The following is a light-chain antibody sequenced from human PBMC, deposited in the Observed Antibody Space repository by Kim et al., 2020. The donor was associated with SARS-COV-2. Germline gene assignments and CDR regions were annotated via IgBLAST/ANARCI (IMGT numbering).Light chain of an antibody. V-gene: IGKV3-15*01. Sequence: EIVMTQSPVTLSVSPGERATLSCRASQSVSSNLAWYQQKPGQAPRLLIYGASTRATGIPGRFSGSGSGTEFTLTISSLQSEDFAVYYCQECGNWPTYTFGQGIKLE. CDR2: GAS. CDR1: QSVSSN. J-gene: IGKJ2*01. CDR3: QECGNWPTYT.